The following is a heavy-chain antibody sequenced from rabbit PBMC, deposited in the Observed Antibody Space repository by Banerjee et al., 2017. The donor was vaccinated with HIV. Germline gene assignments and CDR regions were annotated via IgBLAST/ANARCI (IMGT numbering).Heavy chain of an antibody. Sequence: QEQLVESGGDLVKPGASLTLTCTASGFSLSSNYYMCWVRQAPGKGLEWIGTIYAGEGRTYYANASWAKGRFTISKTSSTTVTLQMTSLTAADTASYFCARDLAGVIGWNFSLWGQGTLVTVS. CDR2: IYAGEGRTY. D-gene: IGHD4-1*01. V-gene: IGHV1S45*01. CDR1: GFSLSSNYY. J-gene: IGHJ4*01. CDR3: ARDLAGVIGWNFSL.